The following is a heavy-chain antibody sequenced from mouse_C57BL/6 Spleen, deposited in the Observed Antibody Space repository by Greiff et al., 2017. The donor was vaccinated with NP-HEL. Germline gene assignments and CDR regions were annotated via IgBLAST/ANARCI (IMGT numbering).Heavy chain of an antibody. J-gene: IGHJ4*01. CDR3: SRIEGPYAMDY. CDR1: GFSLSTFGMG. CDR2: IWCDDAK. D-gene: IGHD3-3*01. Sequence: QVTLKESGPGLLQPSQTLSLSCSFSGFSLSTFGMGVGWIRQPPGMGLEWLVHIWCDDAKYYNPSLKSRLTIFKDTSKNQIFLKIANGDTADTATYYWSRIEGPYAMDYWGQGTSVTVSS. V-gene: IGHV8-8*01.